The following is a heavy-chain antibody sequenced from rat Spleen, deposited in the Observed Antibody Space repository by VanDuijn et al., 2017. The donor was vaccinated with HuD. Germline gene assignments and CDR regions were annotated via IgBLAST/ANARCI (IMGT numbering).Heavy chain of an antibody. Sequence: EVQLVESGGGLVQPGRSLKLSCAASGFTFSDYAMAWVRQAPKKGLEWVATIIYDGSSTYYRDSVKGRFTISRDNAKSTLYLQMDSLRSEDTATYYCARRRYPSAHYFDYWGQGVMVTVSS. CDR3: ARRRYPSAHYFDY. D-gene: IGHD3-3*01. CDR1: GFTFSDYA. V-gene: IGHV5-17*01. CDR2: IIYDGSST. J-gene: IGHJ2*01.